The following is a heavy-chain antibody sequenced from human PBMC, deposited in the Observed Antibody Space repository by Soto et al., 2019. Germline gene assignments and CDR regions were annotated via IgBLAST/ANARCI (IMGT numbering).Heavy chain of an antibody. Sequence: RRLSCAASGFTFSSYAMHWVRQAPGKGLEWVAVISYDGSNKYYADSVKGRFTISRDNSKNTLYLQMNSLRAEDTAVYYCARGKGVGALRGYDFDAFDIWGQGTMVTVSS. CDR2: ISYDGSNK. D-gene: IGHD1-26*01. CDR1: GFTFSSYA. J-gene: IGHJ3*02. CDR3: ARGKGVGALRGYDFDAFDI. V-gene: IGHV3-30-3*01.